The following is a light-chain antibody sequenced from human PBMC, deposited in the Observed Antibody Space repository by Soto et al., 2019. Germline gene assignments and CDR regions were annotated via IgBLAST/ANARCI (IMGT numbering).Light chain of an antibody. V-gene: IGKV1D-12*01. CDR1: QDISTL. Sequence: DSQMTQSTSSESASIGDTGRITCQARQDISTLLAWYQQKPGKAPKLLIYGASTLESGVPSRFSGRGSGTDFTLTISSLQPEDFATYFCQQADSFPLTFGGGTKVEIK. CDR2: GAS. CDR3: QQADSFPLT. J-gene: IGKJ4*01.